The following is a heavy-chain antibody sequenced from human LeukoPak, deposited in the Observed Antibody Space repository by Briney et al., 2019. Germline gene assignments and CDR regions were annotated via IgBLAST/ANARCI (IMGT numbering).Heavy chain of an antibody. Sequence: SETLSLTCSVSGYSISSSSYYWGWIRQPPGKGLEWTGSIYYSGSTYYNPSLKSRVTISVDTSKNQFSLKLSSVTAADTAVYYCARNLEAGGALDYWGQGTLVTVSS. V-gene: IGHV4-39*07. CDR3: ARNLEAGGALDY. J-gene: IGHJ4*02. CDR1: GYSISSSSYY. D-gene: IGHD3-16*01. CDR2: IYYSGST.